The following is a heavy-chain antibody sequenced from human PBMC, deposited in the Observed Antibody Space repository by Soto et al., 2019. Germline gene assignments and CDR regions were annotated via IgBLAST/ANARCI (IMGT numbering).Heavy chain of an antibody. J-gene: IGHJ6*02. Sequence: PSETLSLTCTVSGGSISSGGYYWSWIRQHPGKGLEWIGYIYYSGSTNYNPSLKSRVTISVDTSKNQFSLKLSSVTAADTAVYYCARTPFWSGYYFYYGMDVWGQGTTVTVSS. D-gene: IGHD3-3*01. CDR2: IYYSGST. CDR1: GGSISSGGYY. V-gene: IGHV4-31*03. CDR3: ARTPFWSGYYFYYGMDV.